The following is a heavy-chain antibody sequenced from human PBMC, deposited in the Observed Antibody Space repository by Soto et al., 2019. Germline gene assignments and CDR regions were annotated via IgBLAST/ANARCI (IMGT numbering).Heavy chain of an antibody. CDR3: AKDLSRLRFLDPSLLDY. Sequence: GGSLRLSCAASGCTFSSHAMTWVRQAPGKGLEWVSSISGSGVSTYYADSVKGRFTISRDSSTNTLYLQMNSPRAEDTAVYYCAKDLSRLRFLDPSLLDYWGQGTLVTVSS. D-gene: IGHD3-3*01. J-gene: IGHJ4*02. CDR1: GCTFSSHA. CDR2: ISGSGVST. V-gene: IGHV3-23*01.